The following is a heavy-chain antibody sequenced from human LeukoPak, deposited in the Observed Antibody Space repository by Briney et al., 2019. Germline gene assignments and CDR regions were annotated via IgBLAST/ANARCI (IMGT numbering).Heavy chain of an antibody. Sequence: SETLSLTCTVSGGSISSGDYYWSWIRQPPGKGLEWVGYIYYSGSTYYNPSLKSRVTISVDTSKNQFSLKLSSVTAADTAVYYCARDGARTYDPGSWFDPWGQGTLVTVSS. V-gene: IGHV4-30-4*08. CDR2: IYYSGST. CDR1: GGSISSGDYY. D-gene: IGHD5-12*01. CDR3: ARDGARTYDPGSWFDP. J-gene: IGHJ5*02.